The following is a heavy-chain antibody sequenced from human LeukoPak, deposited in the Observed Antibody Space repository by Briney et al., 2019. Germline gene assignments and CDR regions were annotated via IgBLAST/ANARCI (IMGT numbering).Heavy chain of an antibody. V-gene: IGHV3-11*01. Sequence: GGSLRLSCAASGFTFSDYYMSLIRQAPGKGLEWVSYISSSGSTIYYADSVKGRFTISRDNAKNSLYLQMNSLRAEDTAVYYCANKWAVSMRILDDAFDIWGQGTMVTVS. CDR2: ISSSGSTI. J-gene: IGHJ3*02. CDR1: GFTFSDYY. CDR3: ANKWAVSMRILDDAFDI. D-gene: IGHD3-10*01.